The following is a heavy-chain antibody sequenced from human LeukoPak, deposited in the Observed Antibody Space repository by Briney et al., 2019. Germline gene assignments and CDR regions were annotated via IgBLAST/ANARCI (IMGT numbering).Heavy chain of an antibody. D-gene: IGHD2-21*01. Sequence: GGSLRLSCAVSGITLSNYGMSWVRQAPGKGLEWVSGISGSGGNTYYADSVKGRFTISRDNSKNTLYLQVNSLRAEDTAVYYCARAGIVGLYYYYMDVWGKGTTVTVSS. J-gene: IGHJ6*03. V-gene: IGHV3-23*01. CDR3: ARAGIVGLYYYYMDV. CDR1: GITLSNYG. CDR2: ISGSGGNT.